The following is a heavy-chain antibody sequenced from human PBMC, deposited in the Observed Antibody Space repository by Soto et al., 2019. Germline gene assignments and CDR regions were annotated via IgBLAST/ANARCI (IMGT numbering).Heavy chain of an antibody. Sequence: AGGSLRLSCEASGFRFGSYEMNWVRQAPGKGLEWISYIGSGGSITHYADSVKGRFTISRDNAKNALYLQMNSLRAEDTALYYCAREGYCGSTSCLSPTSFFDSWGQGTLVTVSS. D-gene: IGHD2-2*01. J-gene: IGHJ4*02. CDR2: IGSGGSIT. V-gene: IGHV3-48*03. CDR3: AREGYCGSTSCLSPTSFFDS. CDR1: GFRFGSYE.